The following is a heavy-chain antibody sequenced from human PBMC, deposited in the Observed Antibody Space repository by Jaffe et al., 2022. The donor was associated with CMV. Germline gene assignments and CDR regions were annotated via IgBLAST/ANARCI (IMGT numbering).Heavy chain of an antibody. V-gene: IGHV3-7*03. Sequence: EVQLVESGGGLVQPGGSLRLSCAASGFTFTNYWMSWVRQAPGKGLEWVANIKQGENDKYYVDSVKGRFTISRDDAKNSLSLQMNSLRAEDTAVYYCARGEGAYGSGSYYRGDFGYWGQGTLVTVSS. J-gene: IGHJ4*02. D-gene: IGHD3-10*01. CDR2: IKQGENDK. CDR3: ARGEGAYGSGSYYRGDFGY. CDR1: GFTFTNYW.